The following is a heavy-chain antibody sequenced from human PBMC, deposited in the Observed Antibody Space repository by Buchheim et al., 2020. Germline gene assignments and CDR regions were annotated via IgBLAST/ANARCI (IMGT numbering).Heavy chain of an antibody. CDR3: ARGPIANLGYCSGGSCYHHYYYYGMDV. V-gene: IGHV1-69*06. CDR1: GGTFSSYA. Sequence: QVQLVQSGAEVKKPGSSVKVSCKASGGTFSSYAISWVRQAPGQGLEWMGGIIPIFGTANYAQKFQGRVTITADKSTSTAYMELSSLRSEDTAVYYCARGPIANLGYCSGGSCYHHYYYYGMDVWGQGTT. D-gene: IGHD2-15*01. J-gene: IGHJ6*02. CDR2: IIPIFGTA.